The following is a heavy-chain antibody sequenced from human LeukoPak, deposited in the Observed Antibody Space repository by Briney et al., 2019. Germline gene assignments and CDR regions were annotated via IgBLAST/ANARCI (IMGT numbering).Heavy chain of an antibody. J-gene: IGHJ4*02. D-gene: IGHD6-6*01. V-gene: IGHV3-21*01. Sequence: GGSLRLSCAASGFIFSDYEMNWVRQAPGKGLEWVSSISSSSSYIYYADSVKGRFTISRDNAKSSLYLQMNSLRAEDTAVYYCARDPPRGQLALSFDYWGQGTLVTVSS. CDR1: GFIFSDYE. CDR2: ISSSSSYI. CDR3: ARDPPRGQLALSFDY.